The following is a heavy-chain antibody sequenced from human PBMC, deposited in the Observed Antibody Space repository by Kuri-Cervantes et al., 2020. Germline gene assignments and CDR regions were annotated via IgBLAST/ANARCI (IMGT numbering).Heavy chain of an antibody. V-gene: IGHV3-15*01. D-gene: IGHD3-10*01. CDR1: GFIFSNAW. Sequence: GESLKISCAASGFIFSNAWMSWVRQAPGKGLEWVGRIQSKSEGGTTDYAAPVKGRFTISRDDSKNTLYLQMNSLKTEDTAVYYCARATLAGSFSGMDVWGQGTTVTVSS. J-gene: IGHJ6*02. CDR2: IQSKSEGGTT. CDR3: ARATLAGSFSGMDV.